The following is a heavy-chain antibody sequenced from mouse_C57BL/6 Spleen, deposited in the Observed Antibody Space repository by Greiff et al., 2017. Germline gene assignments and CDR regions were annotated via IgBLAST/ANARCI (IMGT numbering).Heavy chain of an antibody. D-gene: IGHD1-1*01. CDR1: GYTFTSYW. Sequence: QVQLQQPGAELVRPGSSVKLSCKASGYTFTSYWMHWVKQRPIQGLEWIGNIDPSDSETHYNQKFKDKATLTVDKSSRTAYMQLSSLTSEDSAVYYCTALYYGRSYGYFDVWGTGTTVTVSS. J-gene: IGHJ1*03. CDR3: TALYYGRSYGYFDV. CDR2: IDPSDSET. V-gene: IGHV1-52*01.